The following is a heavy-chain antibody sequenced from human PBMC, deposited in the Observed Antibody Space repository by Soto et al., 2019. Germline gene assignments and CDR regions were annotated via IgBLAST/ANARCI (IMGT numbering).Heavy chain of an antibody. CDR1: GFTFCSYW. J-gene: IGHJ4*02. CDR2: IKHDGSEK. V-gene: IGHV3-7*01. Sequence: EVQLVESGGGLVHLGGSRRLSCAASGFTFCSYWMTWVRQAPGKGLEWVANIKHDGSEKYYVDSVKGRFTISRDNARNSVFLEMKSLRAEDTAVYSCVRDRSGSYLEGFDYWGQGTLVTVSS. D-gene: IGHD1-26*01. CDR3: VRDRSGSYLEGFDY.